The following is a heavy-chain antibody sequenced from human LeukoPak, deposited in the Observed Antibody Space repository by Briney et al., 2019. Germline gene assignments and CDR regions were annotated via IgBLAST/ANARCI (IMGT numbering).Heavy chain of an antibody. J-gene: IGHJ6*03. Sequence: PSETLSLTCTVSGSPMISSSFYWGWFRQPPGKGLEWIGSISSTGSTYYSPSLESRITMSVDESKNHFSLSLNSVTAADTSLYFCARHGHCYYYVDVWGKGTTVTISS. CDR1: GSPMISSSFY. V-gene: IGHV4-39*01. CDR3: ARHGHCYYYVDV. CDR2: ISSTGST.